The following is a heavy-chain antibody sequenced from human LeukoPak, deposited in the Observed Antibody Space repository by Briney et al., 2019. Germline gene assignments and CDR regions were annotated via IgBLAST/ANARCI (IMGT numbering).Heavy chain of an antibody. Sequence: ASVKVSCKASGYTFTSYGISWVRQAAGQGLEWKGWISAYNGNTTYAQKLQGRVTMTTDTSTSTAYMELRSLRSDDTAVYYCARVRGPIAAAATRYYFDYWGQGTPVTVSS. CDR2: ISAYNGNT. CDR1: GYTFTSYG. V-gene: IGHV1-18*01. D-gene: IGHD6-13*01. CDR3: ARVRGPIAAAATRYYFDY. J-gene: IGHJ4*02.